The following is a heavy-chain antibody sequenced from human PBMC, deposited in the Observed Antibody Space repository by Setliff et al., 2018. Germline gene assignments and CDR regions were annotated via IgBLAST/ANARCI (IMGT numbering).Heavy chain of an antibody. CDR3: ANIDYDSSGYYCVGGVAFDI. CDR2: ISGSGGST. Sequence: GGSLRLSCVASGFTFSNYAMAWVRQAPGKGLEWVSAISGSGGSTYYADSVKGRFTISRDNSKNTLYLQMNSLRAEDTAVYYCANIDYDSSGYYCVGGVAFDIWGQGTMVTVSS. CDR1: GFTFSNYA. V-gene: IGHV3-23*01. D-gene: IGHD3-22*01. J-gene: IGHJ3*02.